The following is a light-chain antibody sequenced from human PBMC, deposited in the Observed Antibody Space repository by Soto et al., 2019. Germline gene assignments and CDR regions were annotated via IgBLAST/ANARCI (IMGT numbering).Light chain of an antibody. CDR2: DVT. Sequence: QSVLTQAASVSGSPGQSITLSCTGTGSVVGAYNYVSWYQQNPGKAPQLMIYDVTTRPSGISNRFSGSKSGNTASLTISGLQAEDEADYYCIAYTSSSTYVFGTGTKVTVL. J-gene: IGLJ1*01. CDR1: GSVVGAYNY. V-gene: IGLV2-14*01. CDR3: IAYTSSSTYV.